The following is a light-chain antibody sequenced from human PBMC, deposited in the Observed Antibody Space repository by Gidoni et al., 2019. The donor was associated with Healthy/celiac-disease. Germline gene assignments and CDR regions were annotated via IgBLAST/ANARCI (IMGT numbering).Light chain of an antibody. CDR1: QSFSSSY. CDR3: QKYGS. J-gene: IGKJ1*01. CDR2: CAS. Sequence: EIVLTQSPGTLSLSPGERATLSCRASQSFSSSYLAWYQQKPGQAPRLLIYCASSRATGIPDRFSGSGSGIDFTLTISRLEPEDFAVYYCQKYGSFGQGTKVEIK. V-gene: IGKV3-20*01.